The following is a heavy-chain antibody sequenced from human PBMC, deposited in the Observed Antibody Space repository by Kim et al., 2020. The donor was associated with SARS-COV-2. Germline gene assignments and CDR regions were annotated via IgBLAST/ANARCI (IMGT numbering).Heavy chain of an antibody. V-gene: IGHV3-23*03. CDR2: IYSGGSST. J-gene: IGHJ4*02. Sequence: GGSLRLSCAASGFTFSSYAMSWVRQAPGKGLEWVSVIYSGGSSTYYADSVKGRFTISRDNSKNTLYLQMNSLRAEDTAVYYCAKTGRLRESTDWGQGTLVTVSS. CDR3: AKTGRLRESTD. D-gene: IGHD1-26*01. CDR1: GFTFSSYA.